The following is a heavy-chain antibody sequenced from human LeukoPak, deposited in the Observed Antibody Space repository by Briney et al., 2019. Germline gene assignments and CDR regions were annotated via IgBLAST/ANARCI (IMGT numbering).Heavy chain of an antibody. CDR3: ARGHNYYGMDV. CDR2: MNPTSGDT. CDR1: GYTFTSYD. V-gene: IGHV1-8*01. J-gene: IGHJ6*02. Sequence: ASVKVSCKASGYTFTSYDISWVRQATGQGLEWMGWMNPTSGDTEYAQKFQGRITMTMSTSISTAYMELTSLRSEDRAVYYCARGHNYYGMDVWGQGTTVTVTS.